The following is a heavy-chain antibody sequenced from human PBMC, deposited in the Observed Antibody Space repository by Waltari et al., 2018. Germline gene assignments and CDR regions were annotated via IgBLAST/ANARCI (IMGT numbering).Heavy chain of an antibody. J-gene: IGHJ3*02. CDR3: ARLIYNWNDGAFDI. Sequence: QLQLQESGPGLVNPSETLSLTCTVSVGSISSSSYYWGWNRQPPGKGLAWIGSTYYIGSTYYNPSLKSRVTISVDTYKNQFSLKLSSVTAADTAVYYCARLIYNWNDGAFDIWGQGTMVTVSS. V-gene: IGHV4-39*07. CDR2: TYYIGST. CDR1: VGSISSSSYY. D-gene: IGHD1-20*01.